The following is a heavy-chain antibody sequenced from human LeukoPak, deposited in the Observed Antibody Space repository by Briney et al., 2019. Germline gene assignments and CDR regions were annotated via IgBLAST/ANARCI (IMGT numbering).Heavy chain of an antibody. CDR2: IKQDGSEK. D-gene: IGHD2-2*01. V-gene: IGHV3-7*01. Sequence: GGSLRLSCAASGFTFSSYWMSWVRQAPGKGLEWVANIKQDGSEKYYVDSVKGRFTISRDNAKNSLYLQMNSLRAEDTAVYYCARDLGYCSSTSCYPSPSDYWAREPWSPSPQ. CDR1: GFTFSSYW. J-gene: IGHJ4*02. CDR3: ARDLGYCSSTSCYPSPSDY.